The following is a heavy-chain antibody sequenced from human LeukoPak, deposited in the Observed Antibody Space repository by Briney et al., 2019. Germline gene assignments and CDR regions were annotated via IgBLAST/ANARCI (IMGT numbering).Heavy chain of an antibody. CDR3: ARVTETGPTYYMDV. D-gene: IGHD3-9*01. V-gene: IGHV1-69*05. J-gene: IGHJ6*03. CDR2: IIPIFGTA. Sequence: SVKVSXKASGGTFSSYAISWVRQAHGQGLEWMGGIIPIFGTANYAQKFQGRVTITTDESTSTAYMELSSLRSEDTAVYYCARVTETGPTYYMDVWGKGTTVTVSS. CDR1: GGTFSSYA.